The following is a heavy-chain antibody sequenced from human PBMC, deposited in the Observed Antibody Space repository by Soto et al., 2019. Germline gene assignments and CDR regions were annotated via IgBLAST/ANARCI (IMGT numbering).Heavy chain of an antibody. CDR2: INVNGGST. CDR3: VSYWELPVSGYYYYGMDV. Sequence: EASVKVSCKASGYTLTRFFMHWVRQAPGQGPEWVGIINVNGGSTSYAQKFKGRVTMTSDTSTDTFYMEVSSLRSEDTAVYYCVSYWELPVSGYYYYGMDVWGQGTTVTVSS. V-gene: IGHV1-46*01. CDR1: GYTLTRFF. J-gene: IGHJ6*02. D-gene: IGHD1-26*01.